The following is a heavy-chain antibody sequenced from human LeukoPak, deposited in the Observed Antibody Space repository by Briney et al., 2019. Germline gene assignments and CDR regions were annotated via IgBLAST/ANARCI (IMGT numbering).Heavy chain of an antibody. Sequence: GRSLRLSCAASGFTFSSYGMHWVRQAPGKGLEWVAFIWYDGDNKYYADSVKGRFTISRHNSKNTLYLQMNSLRAEDTAVYYCARDTAAAGFDYWGQGTLVTVSS. CDR1: GFTFSSYG. CDR2: IWYDGDNK. V-gene: IGHV3-30*19. J-gene: IGHJ4*02. CDR3: ARDTAAAGFDY. D-gene: IGHD6-13*01.